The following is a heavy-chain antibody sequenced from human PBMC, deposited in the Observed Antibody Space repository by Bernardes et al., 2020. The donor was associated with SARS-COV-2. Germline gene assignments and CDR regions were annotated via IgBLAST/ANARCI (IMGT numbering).Heavy chain of an antibody. Sequence: PTLVTPTQTLTLTCTFSGFSLSTSGMRVSWIRQPPGKALEWLALIDWDDDKFYSTSLKTRLTISKDTSKNQVVLTMTNMDPVDTATYYCARSHYDILTGYYPPFDYWGQGTLVTVSS. CDR2: IDWDDDK. D-gene: IGHD3-9*01. CDR1: GFSLSTSGMR. CDR3: ARSHYDILTGYYPPFDY. J-gene: IGHJ4*02. V-gene: IGHV2-70*04.